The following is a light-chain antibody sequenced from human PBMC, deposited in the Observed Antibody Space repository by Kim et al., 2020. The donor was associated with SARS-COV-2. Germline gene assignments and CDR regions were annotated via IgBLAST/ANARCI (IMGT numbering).Light chain of an antibody. J-gene: IGKJ2*01. V-gene: IGKV3D-15*01. CDR2: GAS. Sequence: VTPGQRATLSCRASQSVSSNVAWYQQKPGQAPRLLIYGASIRATGIPARFSGSGSWTEFTITISSLQSEEFAVYYCQQYNNWPETFGQGTKLEI. CDR1: QSVSSN. CDR3: QQYNNWPET.